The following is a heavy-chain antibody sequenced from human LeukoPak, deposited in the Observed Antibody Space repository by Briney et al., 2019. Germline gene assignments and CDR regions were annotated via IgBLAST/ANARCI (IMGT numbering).Heavy chain of an antibody. J-gene: IGHJ6*02. CDR3: GREDRFGSNYAYGLDV. V-gene: IGHV3-74*01. Sequence: GGSLRLSCASSGFTFSRYGMHWVRQAPGKGLVWVSHINSDGSASNYADSVKGRFTVFRDNAKNTVYLQMNSLRAEDAAVYYCGREDRFGSNYAYGLDVWGQGTTVTVSS. D-gene: IGHD3-16*01. CDR2: INSDGSAS. CDR1: GFTFSRYG.